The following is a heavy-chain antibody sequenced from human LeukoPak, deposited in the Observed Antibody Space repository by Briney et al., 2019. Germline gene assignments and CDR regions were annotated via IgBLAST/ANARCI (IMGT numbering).Heavy chain of an antibody. J-gene: IGHJ3*02. D-gene: IGHD2-21*02. Sequence: ASVKVSCKASGYTFTGYYMHWVRQAPGQGLEWMGWFNPNSGGTNYAQKFQGWVTMTRDTSISTAYMELSRLRSDDTAVYYCARAYCGGDCYSVGAAFDIWGQGAMVAVSS. CDR2: FNPNSGGT. CDR1: GYTFTGYY. CDR3: ARAYCGGDCYSVGAAFDI. V-gene: IGHV1-2*04.